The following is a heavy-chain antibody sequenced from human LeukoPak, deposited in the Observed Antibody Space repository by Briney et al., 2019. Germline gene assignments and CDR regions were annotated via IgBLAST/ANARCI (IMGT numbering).Heavy chain of an antibody. Sequence: GESLKISCQGSGYNFPIYWIGWARQMPGQGLEWMGIIYPDDSNTIYGPSFQGQVTISADKSISTAYLQWSSLKASDTAMYYCARRGYCSSTSCSNFDYWGQGTLVTVSS. J-gene: IGHJ4*02. CDR3: ARRGYCSSTSCSNFDY. CDR1: GYNFPIYW. CDR2: IYPDDSNT. V-gene: IGHV5-51*01. D-gene: IGHD2-2*01.